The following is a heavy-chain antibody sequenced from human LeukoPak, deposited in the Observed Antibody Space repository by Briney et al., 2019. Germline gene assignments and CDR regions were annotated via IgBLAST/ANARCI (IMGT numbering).Heavy chain of an antibody. CDR1: GYSITSGYD. CDR2: IYHSGST. Sequence: PERLSLTCTVSGYSITSGYDWAGIRQPPGKGLEWIGSIYHSGSTYYNPSLKSRVTISEDVSQNQFSLKLTSVNSADSAMYYWAGKYHDFWNGFNWFDSRGQGTLVTVSS. D-gene: IGHD3-3*01. J-gene: IGHJ5*01. CDR3: AGKYHDFWNGFNWFDS. V-gene: IGHV4-38-2*02.